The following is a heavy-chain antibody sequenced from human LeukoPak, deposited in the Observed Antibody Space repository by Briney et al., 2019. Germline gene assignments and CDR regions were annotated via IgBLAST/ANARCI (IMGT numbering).Heavy chain of an antibody. CDR3: AAGYRYDSCGYGY. CDR2: IVVGSGNT. J-gene: IGHJ4*02. V-gene: IGHV1-58*02. Sequence: ASVKVSCKASGFTFTSSAMQWVRQARGQRLEWIGWIVVGSGNTNYAQKFQERVTITRDMSTSTAYMELSSLRSEDTAVYYCAAGYRYDSCGYGYWGQGTLVTVSS. CDR1: GFTFTSSA. D-gene: IGHD3-22*01.